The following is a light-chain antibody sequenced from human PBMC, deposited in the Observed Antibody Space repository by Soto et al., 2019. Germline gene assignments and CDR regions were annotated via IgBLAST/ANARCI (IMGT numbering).Light chain of an antibody. Sequence: DVQMTQSPSSLSASVGDRVTITCRASQGISNYLAWYQQKPGKVPKLLIYAASTLQSGVPSRFSGSGSGTDFTLTIDSLQPEDVGTYYCQNYVSAPLTFGQGTRLEIK. J-gene: IGKJ5*01. CDR1: QGISNY. V-gene: IGKV1-27*01. CDR3: QNYVSAPLT. CDR2: AAS.